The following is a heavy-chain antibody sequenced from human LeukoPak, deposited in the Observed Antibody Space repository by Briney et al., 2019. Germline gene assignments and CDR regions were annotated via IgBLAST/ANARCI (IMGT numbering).Heavy chain of an antibody. CDR1: GFAFPNYW. CDR2: IGKDGSEK. D-gene: IGHD2-15*01. Sequence: GGSLRLSCAASGFAFPNYWMVWVRQAPGKGLEWVASIGKDGSEKSYVDSVKGRFTISRDNARNSLFLQLSSLRVEDTAVYYCTRDIVYLQLEYWGQGALVTVSS. CDR3: TRDIVYLQLEY. J-gene: IGHJ4*02. V-gene: IGHV3-7*01.